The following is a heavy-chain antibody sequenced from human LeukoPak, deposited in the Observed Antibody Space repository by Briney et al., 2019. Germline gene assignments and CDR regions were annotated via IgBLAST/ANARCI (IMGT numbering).Heavy chain of an antibody. CDR2: IYYRGST. CDR3: ARDPYSGYSSGWDNWFDP. J-gene: IGHJ5*02. D-gene: IGHD6-19*01. Sequence: SETLSLTCTVSGGSISSYYWSWIRQPPGKGLEWIGYIYYRGSTNYNPSLKSRVTMSVDTSKNQFSLKLSSVTAADTAVYYCARDPYSGYSSGWDNWFDPWGQGTLVTVSS. V-gene: IGHV4-59*12. CDR1: GGSISSYY.